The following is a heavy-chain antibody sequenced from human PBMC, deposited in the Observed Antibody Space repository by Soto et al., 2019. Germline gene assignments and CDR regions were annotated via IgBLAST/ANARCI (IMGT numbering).Heavy chain of an antibody. CDR2: ISGSGGST. J-gene: IGHJ5*01. Sequence: GGSLRLSCAASGFTFSSYAMSWVRQAPGKGLEWVSAISGSGGSTYYADSVKGRFTISRDNSKNTLYLQMNSLRAEDTAVYYCAKDRFSVAVPDYNWFDSWGQGPLVTV. D-gene: IGHD6-19*01. CDR3: AKDRFSVAVPDYNWFDS. V-gene: IGHV3-23*01. CDR1: GFTFSSYA.